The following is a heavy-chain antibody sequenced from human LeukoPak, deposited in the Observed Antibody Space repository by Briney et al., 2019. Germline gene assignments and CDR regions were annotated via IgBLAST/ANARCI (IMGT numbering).Heavy chain of an antibody. Sequence: GESLKISREGSGYSLTAHCNDWVRQMPGKGLEWMGIINPTDSNTKYSPSFLGQVTISADKSTNTAYPQSRSLRASDTAMYFCARHSRDQGCKSGRVLDVSGKGTTVTVSS. CDR3: ARHSRDQGCKSGRVLDV. CDR2: INPTDSNT. D-gene: IGHD2-8*01. CDR1: GYSLTAHC. J-gene: IGHJ6*01. V-gene: IGHV5-51*01.